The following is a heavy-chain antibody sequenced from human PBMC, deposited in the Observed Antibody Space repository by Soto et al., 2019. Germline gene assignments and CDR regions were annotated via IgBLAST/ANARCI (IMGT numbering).Heavy chain of an antibody. D-gene: IGHD3-3*01. CDR2: IYYSGST. J-gene: IGHJ6*02. CDR1: GGSISSGDYY. CDR3: AKESFSITIFGVSGMDF. Sequence: SETLSLTCTVSGGSISSGDYYWSWIRQPPGKGLEWIGYIYYSGSTYYNPSLKSRVTISVDTSKNQFSLNLSSVTAADTAVYYCAKESFSITIFGVSGMDFWGRGTMVTVSS. V-gene: IGHV4-30-4*01.